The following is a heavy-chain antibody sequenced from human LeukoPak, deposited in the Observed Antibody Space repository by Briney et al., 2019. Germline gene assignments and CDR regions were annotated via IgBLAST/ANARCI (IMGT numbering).Heavy chain of an antibody. CDR1: GYTFTSYA. V-gene: IGHV7-4-1*02. Sequence: ASVKVSCKASGYTFTSYAMNWVRQAPGQGLEWMGWINTNTGNPTYAQGFTGRFVFSLDTSVSTAYLQISSLKAEDTAVYYCARPIYDSSGYYYKYWYFDLWGRGTLVTVSS. CDR3: ARPIYDSSGYYYKYWYFDL. CDR2: INTNTGNP. J-gene: IGHJ2*01. D-gene: IGHD3-22*01.